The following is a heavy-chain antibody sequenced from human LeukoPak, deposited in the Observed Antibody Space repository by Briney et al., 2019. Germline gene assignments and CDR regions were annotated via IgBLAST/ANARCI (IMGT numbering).Heavy chain of an antibody. CDR2: ISSSSSYI. CDR1: GFTFSSYS. J-gene: IGHJ4*02. V-gene: IGHV3-21*01. CDR3: ARVVAGLFDY. D-gene: IGHD6-19*01. Sequence: GGSLRLSCAASGFTFSSYSMNWVRQAPGKGLEWVSSISSSSSYIYYADSVKGRFTIARDNAKNSLYLQMNSLRAEDTAAYYCARVVAGLFDYWGQGTLVTVSS.